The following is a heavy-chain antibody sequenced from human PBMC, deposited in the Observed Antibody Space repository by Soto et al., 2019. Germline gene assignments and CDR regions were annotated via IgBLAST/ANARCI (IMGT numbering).Heavy chain of an antibody. CDR1: GGSISSGGYY. CDR2: IYYSGST. J-gene: IGHJ4*02. CDR3: AREVVAARYFDY. Sequence: QVQLQESGPGLVKPSQTLSLTCTVSGGSISSGGYYWSWILQHPGKGLEWIGYIYYSGSTYYNPSLKSRVTISVDTSKNQFSLKLSSVTAADTAVYYCAREVVAARYFDYWGQGTLVTVSS. D-gene: IGHD6-6*01. V-gene: IGHV4-31*03.